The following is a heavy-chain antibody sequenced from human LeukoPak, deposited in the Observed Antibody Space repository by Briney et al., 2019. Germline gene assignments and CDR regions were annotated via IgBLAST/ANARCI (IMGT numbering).Heavy chain of an antibody. CDR2: VRDDGSTK. Sequence: GSLRHSCAASGFMFRTYGMHWVRQAPGKGLEWMAFVRDDGSTKYYGDPVKGRFTISRDNSKSTLYLQMNSLRAEDTAVYFCARTVSSSWGFFDSWGQGTLVTVSS. D-gene: IGHD6-6*01. V-gene: IGHV3-30*02. CDR1: GFMFRTYG. CDR3: ARTVSSSWGFFDS. J-gene: IGHJ4*02.